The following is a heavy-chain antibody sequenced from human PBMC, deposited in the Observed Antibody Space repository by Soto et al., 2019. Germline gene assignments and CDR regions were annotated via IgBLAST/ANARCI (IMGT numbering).Heavy chain of an antibody. CDR3: AKDQERYYDTSGAGHFDY. Sequence: VGSLILSCAASGFTFSSYAMSWVRQAPGKGLEWVSAISGSGGSTYYADSVKGRFTISRDNSKNTLYLQMNSLRAEDTAVYYCAKDQERYYDTSGAGHFDYWGQGTLVTV. J-gene: IGHJ4*02. CDR1: GFTFSSYA. CDR2: ISGSGGST. D-gene: IGHD3-22*01. V-gene: IGHV3-23*01.